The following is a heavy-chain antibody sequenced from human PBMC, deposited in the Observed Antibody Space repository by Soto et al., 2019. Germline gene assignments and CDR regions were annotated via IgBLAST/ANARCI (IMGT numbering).Heavy chain of an antibody. CDR3: ARDAEGGDILTGYWPGPFDY. V-gene: IGHV1-18*01. D-gene: IGHD3-9*01. CDR2: ISAYNGNT. Sequence: QVQLVQSGAEVKKPGASVKVSCKASGYTFTSYGISWVRQAPGQGLEWMGWISAYNGNTNYAQKLQGRVTMTTDTSTSTAYMELRSLRSDDTAVYYCARDAEGGDILTGYWPGPFDYWGQGTLVTVSS. J-gene: IGHJ4*02. CDR1: GYTFTSYG.